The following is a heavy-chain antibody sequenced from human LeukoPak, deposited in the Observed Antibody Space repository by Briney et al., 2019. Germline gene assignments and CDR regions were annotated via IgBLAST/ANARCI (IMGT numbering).Heavy chain of an antibody. CDR3: ARAIAAAGLRFDP. J-gene: IGHJ5*02. CDR1: GASISSYY. D-gene: IGHD6-13*01. Sequence: SETLSLTCTVSGASISSYYWSWIRQPPGKGLEWIGYIYYSGSTNYNPSLKSRVAISVDTSKNQFSLKLSSVTAADTAVYYCARAIAAAGLRFDPWGQGTLVTVSS. V-gene: IGHV4-59*08. CDR2: IYYSGST.